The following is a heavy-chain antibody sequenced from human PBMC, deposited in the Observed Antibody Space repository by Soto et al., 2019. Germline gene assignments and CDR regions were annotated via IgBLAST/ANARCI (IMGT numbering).Heavy chain of an antibody. V-gene: IGHV4-59*11. J-gene: IGHJ4*02. CDR1: GGSISSHY. CDR3: ARRDYSTSSLGPFDY. Sequence: QVQLQESGPGLVKPSETLSLTCIVSGGSISSHYWSSIRQPPGNGLEWIGYIHYSGSTNYSPSLKSRVTMSLDTSKNQFSLNLTSVTAADTAVYYCARRDYSTSSLGPFDYWGQGILVTVSS. D-gene: IGHD6-6*01. CDR2: IHYSGST.